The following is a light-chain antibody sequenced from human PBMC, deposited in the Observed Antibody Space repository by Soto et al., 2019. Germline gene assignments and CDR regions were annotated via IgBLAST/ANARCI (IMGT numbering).Light chain of an antibody. CDR3: SSYTSSTTVI. J-gene: IGLJ2*01. CDR1: SSDFGYYNS. CDR2: EVS. Sequence: QSALTQSASVSGSPGQSITISCTGTSSDFGYYNSVSWYQQYPGKAPKAVIYEVSNRPSGVSNRFSGSKSGTTASLTISGLQAEDEADYYCSSYTSSTTVIFGGGTKLTVL. V-gene: IGLV2-14*01.